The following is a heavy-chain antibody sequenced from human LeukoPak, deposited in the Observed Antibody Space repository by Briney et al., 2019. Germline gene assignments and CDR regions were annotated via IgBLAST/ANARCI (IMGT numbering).Heavy chain of an antibody. CDR1: GGSISSGSYY. J-gene: IGHJ4*02. CDR3: ARDSYSSSWGSDY. D-gene: IGHD6-13*01. V-gene: IGHV4-61*02. Sequence: SQTLSLTCTVSGGSISSGSYYWSWIRQPAGKGLEWIGCIYTSGSTNYNPSLKSRVTISVDTSKNQFSLKLSSVTAADTAVYYCARDSYSSSWGSDYWGQGTLVTVSS. CDR2: IYTSGST.